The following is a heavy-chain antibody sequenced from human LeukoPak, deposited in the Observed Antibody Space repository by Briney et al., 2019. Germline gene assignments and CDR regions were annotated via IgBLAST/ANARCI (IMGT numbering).Heavy chain of an antibody. V-gene: IGHV1-18*01. CDR3: ARGGYYYDSKAYYFDY. Sequence: GASVKVSCKAPGYTFTSYGISWVRQAPGQGLEWMGWISTYNGNTNYAQKLQGRVTMTTDTSTSTAYMELRSLRSDDTAVYYCARGGYYYDSKAYYFDYWGQGTLVTVSS. CDR2: ISTYNGNT. D-gene: IGHD3-22*01. J-gene: IGHJ4*02. CDR1: GYTFTSYG.